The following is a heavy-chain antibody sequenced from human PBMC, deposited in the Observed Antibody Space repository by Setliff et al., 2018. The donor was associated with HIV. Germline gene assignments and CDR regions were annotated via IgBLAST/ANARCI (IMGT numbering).Heavy chain of an antibody. D-gene: IGHD6-19*01. CDR1: GYNSSSNG. V-gene: IGHV1-18*01. CDR3: ARVSRSGWFFDW. CDR2: ISSYNGNT. Sequence: VASVKVSCKASGYNSSSNGISWVRQAPGQGLEWMGWISSYNGNTKYAQKVQDRVTMTKDTSTSTAYMELRSLRSDDTAVYYCARVSRSGWFFDWWGQGSLVTVSS. J-gene: IGHJ4*02.